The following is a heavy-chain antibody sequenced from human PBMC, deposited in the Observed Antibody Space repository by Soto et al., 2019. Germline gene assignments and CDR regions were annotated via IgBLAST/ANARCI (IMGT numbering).Heavy chain of an antibody. V-gene: IGHV4-39*01. CDR1: GGSISSSSYY. J-gene: IGHJ4*02. CDR3: ARHLHPDTAMTHCDY. Sequence: KTSETLSLTCTVSGGSISSSSYYWGWIRQPPGKGLDWIGSIYYSGNTYYNPSLKSRVTISVDTSKNQFSLKLSSVTAADTAVYYCARHLHPDTAMTHCDYWGQGTLVTVSS. CDR2: IYYSGNT. D-gene: IGHD5-18*01.